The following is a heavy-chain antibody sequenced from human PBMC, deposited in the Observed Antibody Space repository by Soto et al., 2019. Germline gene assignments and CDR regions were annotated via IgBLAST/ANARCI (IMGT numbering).Heavy chain of an antibody. CDR3: ARDRVDPLYCSGGSCYSGYFDY. CDR2: IWYDGSNK. V-gene: IGHV3-33*01. D-gene: IGHD2-15*01. CDR1: GFTFSSYG. Sequence: PGGSLRLSCAASGFTFSSYGMHWVRQAPGKGLEWVAVIWYDGSNKYYADSVKGRFTISRDNSKNTLYLQMNSLRAEDTAVYYCARDRVDPLYCSGGSCYSGYFDYWGQGTLVTVSS. J-gene: IGHJ4*02.